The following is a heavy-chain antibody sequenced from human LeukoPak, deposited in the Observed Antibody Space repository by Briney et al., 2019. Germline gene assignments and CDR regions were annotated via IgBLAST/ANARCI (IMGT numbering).Heavy chain of an antibody. CDR1: GGSFSGYY. CDR2: INHSGST. V-gene: IGHV4-34*01. J-gene: IGHJ4*02. Sequence: SETLSLTCAVYGGSFSGYYWSWIRQPPGKGLEWIGEINHSGSTNYNPSLKSRVTISVDTSKNQFSLKLSSVTAADTAVYYYARLGMFDYWGQGTLVTVSS. CDR3: ARLGMFDY.